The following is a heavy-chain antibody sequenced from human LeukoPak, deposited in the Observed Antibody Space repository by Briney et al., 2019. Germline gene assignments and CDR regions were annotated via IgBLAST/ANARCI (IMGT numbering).Heavy chain of an antibody. V-gene: IGHV4-34*01. J-gene: IGHJ6*03. CDR2: INHSGST. CDR3: ARARGIAAAGTQDYYYYYMDV. Sequence: SETLSLTCAVYGGSFSGYYWSWIRQPPGKGLEWIGEINHSGSTNYNPSLKSRVTISVDTSKNQFSLKLSSVTAADTAVYYCARARGIAAAGTQDYYYYYMDVWGKGTTVTISS. CDR1: GGSFSGYY. D-gene: IGHD6-13*01.